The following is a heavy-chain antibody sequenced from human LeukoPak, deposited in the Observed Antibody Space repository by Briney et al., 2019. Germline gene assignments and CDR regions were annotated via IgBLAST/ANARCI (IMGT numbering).Heavy chain of an antibody. V-gene: IGHV4-59*01. CDR2: IYYSGGT. D-gene: IGHD1-26*01. CDR3: ARDRYSGSFNWFDP. CDR1: GGSISSYY. J-gene: IGHJ5*02. Sequence: SETLSLTCTVSGGSISSYYWSWIRQPPGKGLEWIAYIYYSGGTNYNPSLKSRVTISVDTSKNQFSLKLNSVTAADTAVYYCARDRYSGSFNWFDPWGQGTLVTVSS.